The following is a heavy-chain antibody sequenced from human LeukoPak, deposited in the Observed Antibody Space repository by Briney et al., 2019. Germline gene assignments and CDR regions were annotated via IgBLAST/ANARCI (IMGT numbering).Heavy chain of an antibody. CDR3: ARGSRSSVTIFGVVTGLYYYYMDV. CDR2: MNPNSGNT. J-gene: IGHJ6*03. CDR1: GYTFTSYD. V-gene: IGHV1-8*01. D-gene: IGHD3-3*01. Sequence: ASVKVSCQASGYTFTSYDINWVRQATGQGLEWMGWMNPNSGNTGYAQKFQGRVTMTRNTSISTAYMELSSLRSEDTAVYYCARGSRSSVTIFGVVTGLYYYYMDVWGKGTTVTVSS.